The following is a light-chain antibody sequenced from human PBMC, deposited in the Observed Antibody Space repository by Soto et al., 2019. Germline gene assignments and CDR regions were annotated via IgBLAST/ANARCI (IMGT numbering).Light chain of an antibody. CDR3: SSYTSSSTGV. V-gene: IGLV2-14*01. CDR1: SSDVGGYNY. J-gene: IGLJ2*01. Sequence: QSALTQPASVSGSPGQSITISCTGTSSDVGGYNYVSWYQQHPGKAPKLMIYDVSNRPSGVSNRFSGSKSGTTGSLTISGLQAEDEADYYCSSYTSSSTGVFGGGTKLTVL. CDR2: DVS.